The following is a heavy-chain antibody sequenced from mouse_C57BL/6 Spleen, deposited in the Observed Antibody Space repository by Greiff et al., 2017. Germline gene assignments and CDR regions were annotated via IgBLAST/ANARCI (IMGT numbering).Heavy chain of an antibody. D-gene: IGHD1-1*01. Sequence: VKLMESGAELVKPGASVKISCKASGYAFSSYWMNWVKQRPGKGLEWIGQIYPGDGDTNYNGKFKGKATLTADKSSSTAYMQLSSLTSEDSAVYFCARGYYGSSPCGYFDVWGTGTTVTVSS. CDR1: GYAFSSYW. V-gene: IGHV1-80*01. CDR3: ARGYYGSSPCGYFDV. J-gene: IGHJ1*03. CDR2: IYPGDGDT.